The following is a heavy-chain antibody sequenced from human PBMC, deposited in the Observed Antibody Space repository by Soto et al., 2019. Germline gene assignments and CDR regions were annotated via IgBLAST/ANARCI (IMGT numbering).Heavy chain of an antibody. D-gene: IGHD1-26*01. J-gene: IGHJ4*02. Sequence: PGGSLRLSCAASGFSFSSYSMNWVSQAPGKGLEWVSSISTSSNYIYYADSVKGRFTISRDNARNSLFLQMNSLRVEDTALYYCARGRGWELRGTDYWGQGTLVTVSS. CDR1: GFSFSSYS. CDR2: ISTSSNYI. V-gene: IGHV3-21*01. CDR3: ARGRGWELRGTDY.